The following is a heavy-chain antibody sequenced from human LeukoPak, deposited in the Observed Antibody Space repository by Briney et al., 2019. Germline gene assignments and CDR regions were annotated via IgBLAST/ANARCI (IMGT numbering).Heavy chain of an antibody. CDR2: INSDGSRT. D-gene: IGHD3-9*01. CDR3: AGGLLEQSTITIGY. J-gene: IGHJ4*02. CDR1: GFTFSSYW. Sequence: AGGSLRLSCVDSGFTFSSYWMHWVRQVPGKGLVWDSRINSDGSRTNYADSVKGRFTISRDNAKNTLYLQINSLRAEDTGVYYCAGGLLEQSTITIGYWGQGTLVTVSS. V-gene: IGHV3-74*01.